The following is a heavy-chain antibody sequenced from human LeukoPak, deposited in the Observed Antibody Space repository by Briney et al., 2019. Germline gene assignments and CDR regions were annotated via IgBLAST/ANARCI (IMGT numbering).Heavy chain of an antibody. CDR1: GFKFSDHY. CDR3: AKASGTHRYYFDY. Sequence: GGSQRLSCAASGFKFSDHYIDWVRQAPGKGLEWVSAISGSGGSTYYADSVKGRFTISRDNSKNTLYLQMNSLRAEDTAVYYCAKASGTHRYYFDYWGQGTLVTVSS. V-gene: IGHV3-23*01. CDR2: ISGSGGST. D-gene: IGHD6-13*01. J-gene: IGHJ4*02.